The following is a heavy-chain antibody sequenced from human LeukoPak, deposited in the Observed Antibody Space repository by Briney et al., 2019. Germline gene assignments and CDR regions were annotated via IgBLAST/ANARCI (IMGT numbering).Heavy chain of an antibody. CDR1: GGSISSYY. J-gene: IGHJ4*02. CDR3: VRAQYSSSWDKIYYFHY. CDR2: IYYSGST. D-gene: IGHD6-13*01. V-gene: IGHV4-59*01. Sequence: SETLSLTCTVSGGSISSYYWSWMRQPPGQGLEWIGYIYYSGSTNYNPSLKSRVTISVDTSKNQFSLKLSSVTAADTAVYYCVRAQYSSSWDKIYYFHYWGQGTLVTVSS.